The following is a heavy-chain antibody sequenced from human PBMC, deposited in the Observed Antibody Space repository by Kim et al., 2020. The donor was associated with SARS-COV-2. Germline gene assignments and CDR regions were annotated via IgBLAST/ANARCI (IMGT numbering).Heavy chain of an antibody. Sequence: SETLSLTCTVSGGSISSYYWSWIRQPAGKGLEWIGRIYTSGSTNYNPSLKSRVTMSVDTSKNQFSLKLSSVTAADTAVYYCARLSSNYEGHYYYYYYMDVWGKGTTVTVSS. CDR1: GGSISSYY. V-gene: IGHV4-4*07. CDR2: IYTSGST. CDR3: ARLSSNYEGHYYYYYYMDV. J-gene: IGHJ6*03. D-gene: IGHD4-4*01.